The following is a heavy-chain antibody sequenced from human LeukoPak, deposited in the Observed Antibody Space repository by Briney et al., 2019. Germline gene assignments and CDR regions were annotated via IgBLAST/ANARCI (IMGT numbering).Heavy chain of an antibody. CDR2: VRYDGSNT. V-gene: IGHV3-30*02. Sequence: PGGSLRLSCAASGFTFSNYGVHWVRQAPGKGLEWVAFVRYDGSNTYYTDSVKGRFTISRDNSKNTLYLQMNSLRAEDTALYYCAKDRVSSSWYYFDYWGQGTLVTVSS. D-gene: IGHD6-13*01. CDR1: GFTFSNYG. J-gene: IGHJ4*02. CDR3: AKDRVSSSWYYFDY.